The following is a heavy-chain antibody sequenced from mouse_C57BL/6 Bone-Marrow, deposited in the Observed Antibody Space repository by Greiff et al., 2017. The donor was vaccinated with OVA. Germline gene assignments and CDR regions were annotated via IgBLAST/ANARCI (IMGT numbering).Heavy chain of an antibody. Sequence: EVQLVESGEGLVKPGGSLKLSCAASGFTFSSYAMSWVRQTPEKRLEWVAYISSGGDYIYYADTVKGRFTISRDNARNTRYLQMSSLKSEDTAMYYCTRVAPYYYGSSPFAYWGQGTLVTVSA. CDR2: ISSGGDYI. D-gene: IGHD1-1*01. CDR1: GFTFSSYA. J-gene: IGHJ3*01. CDR3: TRVAPYYYGSSPFAY. V-gene: IGHV5-9-1*02.